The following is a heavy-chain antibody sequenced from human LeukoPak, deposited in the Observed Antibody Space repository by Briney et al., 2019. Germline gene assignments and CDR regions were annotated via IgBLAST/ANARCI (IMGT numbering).Heavy chain of an antibody. CDR3: VSGSLQSGYNFDY. V-gene: IGHV3-9*01. Sequence: GRSLRLSCAASGFTFEDYAMHWVRQAPGKGLEWVSGISWNSGSIGYADSVKGRFTISRDNAKNTLYLQMNSLRAEDTAVYYCVSGSLQSGYNFDYWGQGALVTVSS. D-gene: IGHD3-3*01. CDR2: ISWNSGSI. J-gene: IGHJ4*02. CDR1: GFTFEDYA.